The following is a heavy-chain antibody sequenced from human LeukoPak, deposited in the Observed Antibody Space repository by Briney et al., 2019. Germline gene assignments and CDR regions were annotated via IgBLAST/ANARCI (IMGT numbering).Heavy chain of an antibody. V-gene: IGHV3-48*03. J-gene: IGHJ4*02. D-gene: IGHD2-21*02. CDR3: AKDRCRLGDCYFDY. Sequence: GGSLRLSCAASGFIFSSYEMNWVRQAPGKGLEWISYISSSSSSIYYADSVKGRFTISRDNAKKSLYLQMNSLRAEDTAVYYCAKDRCRLGDCYFDYWGQGILVTVSS. CDR1: GFIFSSYE. CDR2: ISSSSSSI.